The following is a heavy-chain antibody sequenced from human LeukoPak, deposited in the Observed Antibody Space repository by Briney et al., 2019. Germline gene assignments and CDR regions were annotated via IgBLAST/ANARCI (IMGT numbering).Heavy chain of an antibody. D-gene: IGHD2-2*01. CDR3: ARDVRDIVVVPAAKAYYYYGMDV. V-gene: IGHV3-48*01. Sequence: RSGGSLRLSCAASGFTFSSYSMNWVRQAPGKGLEWVSYISSSSSTIYYADSAKGRFTISRDNAKNSLYLQMNSLRAEDTAVYYCARDVRDIVVVPAAKAYYYYGMDVWGQGTTVTVFS. CDR1: GFTFSSYS. CDR2: ISSSSSTI. J-gene: IGHJ6*02.